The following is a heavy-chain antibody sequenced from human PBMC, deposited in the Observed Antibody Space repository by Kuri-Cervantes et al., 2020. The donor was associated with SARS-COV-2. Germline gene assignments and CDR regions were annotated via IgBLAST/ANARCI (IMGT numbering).Heavy chain of an antibody. Sequence: GSLRLSCTVSGGSISSYYWGWIRQPPGKGLEWIGSIYYSGSTYCNPSLKSRVTISVDTSKNQFSLKLSSVTAADTAVYYCARLTTSYFDYWGQGTLVTVSS. CDR2: IYYSGST. J-gene: IGHJ4*02. V-gene: IGHV4-39*01. CDR1: GGSISSYY. D-gene: IGHD4-11*01. CDR3: ARLTTSYFDY.